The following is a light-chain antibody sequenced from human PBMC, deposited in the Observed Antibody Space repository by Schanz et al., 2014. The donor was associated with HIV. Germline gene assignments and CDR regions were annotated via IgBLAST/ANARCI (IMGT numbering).Light chain of an antibody. Sequence: QSALTQPASVSGSPGQSINISCTGTSSDVGGYDFVSWYQQYPGKAPRVMIYEVTRRPSGVPDRFSGSKSGNTASLTISGLQTEDEADYYCSSYTSSILIFGGGTKLTVL. V-gene: IGLV2-14*01. CDR2: EVT. CDR3: SSYTSSILI. J-gene: IGLJ2*01. CDR1: SSDVGGYDF.